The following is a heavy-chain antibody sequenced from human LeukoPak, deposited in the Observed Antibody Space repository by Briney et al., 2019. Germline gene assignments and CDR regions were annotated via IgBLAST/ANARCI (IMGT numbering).Heavy chain of an antibody. J-gene: IGHJ5*02. CDR2: IYYSGST. D-gene: IGHD1-26*01. Sequence: SETLSLTCTVSGGSISSNSYYWGWIRQPPGKGLEWIGSIYYSGSTYYNPSLKSRVTISVDTSKNQLSLKLSSLTAADTAVYYCARHEYSGSYYGLSWFDPWGQGTLVTVSS. CDR3: ARHEYSGSYYGLSWFDP. CDR1: GGSISSNSYY. V-gene: IGHV4-39*01.